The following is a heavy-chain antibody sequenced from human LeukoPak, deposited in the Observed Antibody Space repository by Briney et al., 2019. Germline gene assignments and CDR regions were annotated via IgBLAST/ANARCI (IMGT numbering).Heavy chain of an antibody. V-gene: IGHV4-31*03. CDR1: GGSISSGGYY. CDR3: ASADFWSGYYYY. D-gene: IGHD3-3*01. CDR2: IYYSGST. Sequence: SEPLSLTCTVSGGSISSGGYYWSWIRQHPGKGLEWIGYIYYSGSTYYNPSLKSRVTISVDTSKNQFSLKLSSATVADTAVYYCASADFWSGYYYYWGQGTLVTVSS. J-gene: IGHJ4*02.